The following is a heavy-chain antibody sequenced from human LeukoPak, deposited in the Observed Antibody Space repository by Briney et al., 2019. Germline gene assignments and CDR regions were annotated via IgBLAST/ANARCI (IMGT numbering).Heavy chain of an antibody. Sequence: ASVKVSCKASGYTFTSYGINWVRQAPGQGLEWMGWISGFNGHTKSAPKFQGRVTMTTDTPTTTAYMDLRSLRSDDTAVYYCARTCPLLYCSSSFFDPWGRGTLVTVSS. CDR3: ARTCPLLYCSSSFFDP. D-gene: IGHD2-2*01. J-gene: IGHJ5*02. CDR2: ISGFNGHT. V-gene: IGHV1-18*01. CDR1: GYTFTSYG.